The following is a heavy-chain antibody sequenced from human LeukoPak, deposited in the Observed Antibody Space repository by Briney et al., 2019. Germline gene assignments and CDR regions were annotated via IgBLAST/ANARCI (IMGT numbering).Heavy chain of an antibody. D-gene: IGHD3-10*01. Sequence: GGSLRLSCAASGFSFSRYWMSWVRQAPGKGMEWVANIKQDGSEKNYVESVKGRFTISRDNAKNSLYLQTNSLRAEDTAVYYCARAGQEWFGELGFDQWGQGTLVIVSS. CDR1: GFSFSRYW. CDR3: ARAGQEWFGELGFDQ. J-gene: IGHJ4*02. CDR2: IKQDGSEK. V-gene: IGHV3-7*01.